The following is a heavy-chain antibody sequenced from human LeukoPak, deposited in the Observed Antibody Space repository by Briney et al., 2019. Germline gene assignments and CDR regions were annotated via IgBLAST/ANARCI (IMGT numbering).Heavy chain of an antibody. Sequence: GGSLRLSCAASGFTFSSYAMSWVRQAPGKGLEWVSAISGSGGSTYYADSVKGRFTISRDNSKNTLYLQMNSLRAEDTAVYYRASSYSSSWYAWFDPWGQGTLVTVSS. CDR3: ASSYSSSWYAWFDP. V-gene: IGHV3-23*01. J-gene: IGHJ5*02. CDR2: ISGSGGST. D-gene: IGHD6-13*01. CDR1: GFTFSSYA.